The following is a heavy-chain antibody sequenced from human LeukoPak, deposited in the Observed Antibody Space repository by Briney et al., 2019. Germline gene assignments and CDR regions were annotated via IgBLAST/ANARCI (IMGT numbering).Heavy chain of an antibody. CDR1: GGSISSSNYY. V-gene: IGHV4-30-4*08. D-gene: IGHD3-16*01. Sequence: PSETLSLTCTVSGGSISSSNYYWGWIRQPPGKGLEWIGYIYYSGSTYYNPSLKSRVTISVDTSKNQFSLKLSSVTAADTAVYYCARGYYDYVWGSQNGGGYFDYWGQGTLVTVSS. CDR2: IYYSGST. J-gene: IGHJ4*02. CDR3: ARGYYDYVWGSQNGGGYFDY.